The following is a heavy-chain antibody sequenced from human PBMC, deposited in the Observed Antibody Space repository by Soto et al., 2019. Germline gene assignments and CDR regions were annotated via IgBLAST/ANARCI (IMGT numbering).Heavy chain of an antibody. J-gene: IGHJ4*02. V-gene: IGHV1-46*01. Sequence: ASVKVSCKASGYTVTSYYMHWVRQAPGQGLEWMGIINPSGGSTSYAQKFQGRVTMTRDTSTSTVYMELSSLRSEDTAVYYCARLVAAEGFDYWGQGTLVTVSS. D-gene: IGHD2-15*01. CDR1: GYTVTSYY. CDR3: ARLVAAEGFDY. CDR2: INPSGGST.